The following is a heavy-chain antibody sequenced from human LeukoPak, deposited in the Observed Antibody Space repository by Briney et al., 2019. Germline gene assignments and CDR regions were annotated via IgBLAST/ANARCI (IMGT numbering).Heavy chain of an antibody. D-gene: IGHD4-17*01. CDR3: ARDSYGDANFDS. Sequence: GGSLRLSCAASGFPFSNYWMSWVRQAPGKGLEWVANIKQDGGEKYYVDSVKGRFTISRDISKNEVYLQMSSLRPEDTAVYYCARDSYGDANFDSWGQGTLVTVSS. V-gene: IGHV3-7*03. CDR1: GFPFSNYW. CDR2: IKQDGGEK. J-gene: IGHJ4*02.